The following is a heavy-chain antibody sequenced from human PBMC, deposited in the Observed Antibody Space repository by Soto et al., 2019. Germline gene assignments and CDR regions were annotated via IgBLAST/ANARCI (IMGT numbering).Heavy chain of an antibody. CDR3: ARAVAVPADFDY. CDR1: GYTLTVYA. V-gene: IGHV1-3*05. D-gene: IGHD6-19*01. J-gene: IGHJ4*02. CDR2: INAGNGNT. Sequence: QVQLVQSGAEEKKPGASVKVSLMASGYTLTVYAMHWVRQAPGQRLEWMGWINAGNGNTKYSQKFQGRVTITRDTSASTAYMELSSLRSQDTAVYYCARAVAVPADFDYWGQGTLVTVSS.